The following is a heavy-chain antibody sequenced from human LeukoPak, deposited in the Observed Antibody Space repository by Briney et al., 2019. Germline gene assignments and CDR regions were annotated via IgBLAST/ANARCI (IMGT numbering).Heavy chain of an antibody. J-gene: IGHJ4*02. Sequence: GESLNISCKGSGYSFTSYWIGWVRPLAGKGLGWVGIIYPGDSDTRYSPSFQGHVTISADKSISTAYLQWSSLKASDTALYYCARHSGPWLVSGHYFDYWGQGTLVTVSS. CDR2: IYPGDSDT. D-gene: IGHD6-19*01. V-gene: IGHV5-51*01. CDR1: GYSFTSYW. CDR3: ARHSGPWLVSGHYFDY.